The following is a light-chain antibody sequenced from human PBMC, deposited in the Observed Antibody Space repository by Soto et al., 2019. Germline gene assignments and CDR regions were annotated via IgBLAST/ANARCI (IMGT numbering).Light chain of an antibody. V-gene: IGKV1-33*01. Sequence: DIQMTQSPSSLSASVGDRVTITCQARQDISDYLNWYHQKPGKAPKFLIYDASYLETGVPSRFSGSEYGKDFTFTISSLQPEDIGTYYCQQYHSLPFTFGPGTTVDIK. CDR3: QQYHSLPFT. CDR2: DAS. J-gene: IGKJ3*01. CDR1: QDISDY.